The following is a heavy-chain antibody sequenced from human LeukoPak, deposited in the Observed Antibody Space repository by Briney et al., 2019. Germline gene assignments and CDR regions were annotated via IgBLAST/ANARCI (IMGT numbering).Heavy chain of an antibody. CDR2: IYTSGTT. J-gene: IGHJ4*02. CDR3: ARARSPNIAVAGACFDY. CDR1: DVSISTYY. Sequence: SETLSLTCTVSDVSISTYYWNWIRQPARKGVEWIGRIYTSGTTNYSPSLKSRITMSVGTSKNQFSLNLSSVTAADTAVYYCARARSPNIAVAGACFDYWGQGILVTVSS. D-gene: IGHD6-19*01. V-gene: IGHV4-4*07.